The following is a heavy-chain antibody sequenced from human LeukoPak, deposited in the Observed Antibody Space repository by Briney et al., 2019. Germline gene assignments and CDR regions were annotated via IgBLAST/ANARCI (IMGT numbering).Heavy chain of an antibody. J-gene: IGHJ6*02. Sequence: PGGSLRLSCAASGFNFSTYSMNWVRQAPGKGLEWVANIKQDGSEKYYVDSVKGRFTTSRDNAKNSLYLQMNSLRAEDTAVYYCARDIIDCSGGSCYSGYYYGMDVWGQGTTVTVSS. CDR3: ARDIIDCSGGSCYSGYYYGMDV. CDR1: GFNFSTYS. CDR2: IKQDGSEK. D-gene: IGHD2-15*01. V-gene: IGHV3-7*01.